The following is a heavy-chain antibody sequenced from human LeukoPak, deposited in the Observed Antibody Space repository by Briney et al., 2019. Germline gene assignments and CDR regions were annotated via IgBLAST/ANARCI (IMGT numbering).Heavy chain of an antibody. CDR3: ARGDGYNSYYYYYYMDV. D-gene: IGHD5-24*01. J-gene: IGHJ6*03. Sequence: GASVKVSCKASGYTFTSYGFSWVRQAPGQGLEWMGWISSYNGNTNYAQKLQGRVTMTTDTSTSTAYMELRSLRSDDTAVYYCARGDGYNSYYYYYYMDVWGKGTTVTVSS. CDR1: GYTFTSYG. CDR2: ISSYNGNT. V-gene: IGHV1-18*01.